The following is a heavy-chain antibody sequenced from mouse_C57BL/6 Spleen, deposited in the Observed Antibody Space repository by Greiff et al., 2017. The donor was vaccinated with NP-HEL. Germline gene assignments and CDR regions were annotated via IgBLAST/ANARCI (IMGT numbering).Heavy chain of an antibody. J-gene: IGHJ2*01. Sequence: EVKLMESGGGLVQPKGSLKLSCAASGFSFNTYAMNWVRQAPGKGLEWVARIRSKSNNYATYYADSVKDRFTISRDDSESMLYLQMNNLKTEDTAMYYCVRQTLLGYFDYWGQGTTLTVSS. CDR3: VRQTLLGYFDY. CDR1: GFSFNTYA. V-gene: IGHV10-1*01. D-gene: IGHD2-1*01. CDR2: IRSKSNNYAT.